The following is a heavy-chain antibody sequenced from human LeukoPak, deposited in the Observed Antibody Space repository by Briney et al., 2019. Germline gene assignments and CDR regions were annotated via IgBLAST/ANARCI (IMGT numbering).Heavy chain of an antibody. V-gene: IGHV4-39*01. CDR1: GGSISSSSYY. CDR3: ARAPGRPAAVFDY. CDR2: ICYSGST. Sequence: SETLSLTCTVSGGSISSSSYYWCWIRQPPGKGLEWIGSICYSGSTYYNPSLNSRVTISVYTSKNQFSLKLSSVTAADTAVYYCARAPGRPAAVFDYWGQGTLVTVSS. J-gene: IGHJ4*02. D-gene: IGHD2-2*01.